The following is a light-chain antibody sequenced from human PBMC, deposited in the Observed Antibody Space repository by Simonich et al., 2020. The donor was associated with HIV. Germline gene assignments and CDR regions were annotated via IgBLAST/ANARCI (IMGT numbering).Light chain of an antibody. CDR2: GAS. Sequence: IVMTQSPATLSVSPGERATPSCRASQSLSGKLTWYQQKRGQVPRLLIYGASTRSTGIPARFSGSGSGTDFTLTITSLQPEDFATYYCQQSYTTPLTFGGGTKVEIK. CDR1: QSLSGK. V-gene: IGKV3-15*01. CDR3: QQSYTTPLT. J-gene: IGKJ4*01.